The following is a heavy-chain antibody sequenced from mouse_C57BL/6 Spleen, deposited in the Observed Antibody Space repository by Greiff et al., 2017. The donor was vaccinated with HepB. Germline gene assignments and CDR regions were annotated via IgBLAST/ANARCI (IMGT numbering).Heavy chain of an antibody. CDR2: IYPRSGNT. CDR3: ARTSTVVATDYAMDY. J-gene: IGHJ4*01. CDR1: GYTFTSYG. V-gene: IGHV1-81*01. D-gene: IGHD1-1*01. Sequence: LVESGAELARPGASVKLSCKASGYTFTSYGISWVKQRTGQGLEWIGEIYPRSGNTYYNEKFKGKATLTADKSSSTAYMELRSLTSEDSAVYFCARTSTVVATDYAMDYWGQGTSITVSS.